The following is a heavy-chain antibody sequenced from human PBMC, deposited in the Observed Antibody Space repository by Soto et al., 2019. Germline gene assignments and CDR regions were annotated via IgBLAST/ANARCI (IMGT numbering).Heavy chain of an antibody. Sequence: EVQLVESGGGLVQPGESLRLSCAASGFTFSTYSMNWVRQAPGKGLEWLSFISRISSVIYYADSVKGRFTISRDNAKNSLYLQMNSLRAEDTAVYYCARDHARDYGDYGDYWGQGTLVTVSS. CDR2: ISRISSVI. D-gene: IGHD4-17*01. CDR3: ARDHARDYGDYGDY. J-gene: IGHJ4*02. V-gene: IGHV3-48*01. CDR1: GFTFSTYS.